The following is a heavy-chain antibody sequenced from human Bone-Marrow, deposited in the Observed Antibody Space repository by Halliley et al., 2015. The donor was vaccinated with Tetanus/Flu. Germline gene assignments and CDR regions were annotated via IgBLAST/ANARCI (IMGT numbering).Heavy chain of an antibody. V-gene: IGHV4-31*02. D-gene: IGHD3-22*01. CDR3: ARDWNYQDSSPI. J-gene: IGHJ6*02. Sequence: LEWIGYIYNSGSIFYNPSLESRVTISLHTSKNQFSLKLSSLTAADTAVYFCARDWNYQDSSPIWGPGTTVTVSS. CDR2: IYNSGSI.